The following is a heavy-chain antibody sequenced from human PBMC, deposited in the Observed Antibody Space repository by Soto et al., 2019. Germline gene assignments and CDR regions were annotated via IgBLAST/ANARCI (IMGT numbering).Heavy chain of an antibody. J-gene: IGHJ4*02. D-gene: IGHD2-15*01. Sequence: GGSLRLSCAASGFTFSSYWMHWVRQAPGKGLVWVSRINSDGSSTGYADSVKGRFTISRDNAKNTLYLQMNSLRAEDTAVYYCARVYCSGGSCYQLDYWGQGTLVTVSS. V-gene: IGHV3-74*01. CDR1: GFTFSSYW. CDR3: ARVYCSGGSCYQLDY. CDR2: INSDGSST.